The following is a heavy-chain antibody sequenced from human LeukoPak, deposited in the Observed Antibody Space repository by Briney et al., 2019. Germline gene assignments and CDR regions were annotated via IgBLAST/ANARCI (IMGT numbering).Heavy chain of an antibody. CDR2: IYHSGST. Sequence: SETLSLTCTVSGYSISSGYYWGWIRQPPGKGLEWIGSIYHSGSTYYNPSLKSRVTISVDTSKNQFSLKLSSVTAADTAVYYCARDISSSWYGRHWFDPWGQGTLVTVSS. CDR3: ARDISSSWYGRHWFDP. CDR1: GYSISSGYY. D-gene: IGHD6-13*01. J-gene: IGHJ5*02. V-gene: IGHV4-38-2*02.